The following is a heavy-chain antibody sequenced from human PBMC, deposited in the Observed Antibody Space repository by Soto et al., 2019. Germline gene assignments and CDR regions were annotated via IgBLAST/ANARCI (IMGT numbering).Heavy chain of an antibody. CDR3: ARDTDGLNY. V-gene: IGHV3-74*01. CDR2: INTDGSII. Sequence: PGGSLRLSCAASGLIFSNYKMHWVRQAPGKGLVWVSRINTDGSIIDYADSVKGRFTVSRDNAKNTLYLQMNSLRADDTAVYYCARDTDGLNYWGQGTLVNVSS. CDR1: GLIFSNYK. J-gene: IGHJ4*02.